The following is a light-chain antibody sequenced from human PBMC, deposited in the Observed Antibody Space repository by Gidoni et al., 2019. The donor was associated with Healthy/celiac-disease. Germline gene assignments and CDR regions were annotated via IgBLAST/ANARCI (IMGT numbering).Light chain of an antibody. CDR1: QSISSY. CDR2: AAS. CDR3: QQSYSTPGT. J-gene: IGKJ2*01. V-gene: IGKV1-39*01. Sequence: DIQMTQSPSSLSASGGARVTITCRASQSISSYLNWYQQKPGTAPKLLIYAASSLQSGVPSRFSGSGSGTDFTLTISSLQPEDFATYYCQQSYSTPGTFGQGTKLEIK.